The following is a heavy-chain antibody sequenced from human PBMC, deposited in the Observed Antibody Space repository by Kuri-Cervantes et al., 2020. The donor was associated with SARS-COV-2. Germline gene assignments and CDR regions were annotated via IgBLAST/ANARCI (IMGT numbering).Heavy chain of an antibody. CDR2: ISPRGGSS. Sequence: GGSLRLSCKASGYTLTSFYMHWVRQAPGQGLEWMGLISPRGGSSIYAQKFQGRVAMTRDTSTSTVYMELSSLRSEDTAVYYCARAHRGSTVYYYYYYGMDVWGQGTTVTVSS. J-gene: IGHJ6*02. D-gene: IGHD5-12*01. CDR3: ARAHRGSTVYYYYYYGMDV. V-gene: IGHV1-46*01. CDR1: GYTLTSFY.